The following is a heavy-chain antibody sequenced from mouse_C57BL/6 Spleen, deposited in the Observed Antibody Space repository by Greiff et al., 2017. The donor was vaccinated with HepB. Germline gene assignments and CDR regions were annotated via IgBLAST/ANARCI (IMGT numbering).Heavy chain of an antibody. CDR2: INPNNGGT. CDR1: GYTFTDYN. D-gene: IGHD2-3*01. Sequence: EVQLQQSGPELVKPGASVKIPCKASGYTFTDYNMDWVKQSHGKSLEWIGDINPNNGGTIYNQKFKGKATLTVDKSSSTAYMELRSLTSEDTAVYYWARRWLLRGDYYAMDYWGQGTSVTVSS. J-gene: IGHJ4*01. V-gene: IGHV1-18*01. CDR3: ARRWLLRGDYYAMDY.